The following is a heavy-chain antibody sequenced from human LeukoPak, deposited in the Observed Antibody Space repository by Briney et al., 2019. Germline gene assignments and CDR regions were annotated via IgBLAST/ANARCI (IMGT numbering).Heavy chain of an antibody. CDR2: MNPNSGNR. J-gene: IGHJ4*02. V-gene: IGHV1-8*01. CDR3: ARSIETLTYSSSWYFPVDY. D-gene: IGHD6-13*01. CDR1: GYTFTSYD. Sequence: ASVKVSCKASGYTFTSYDISCVREATGQGVERMGWMNPNSGNRGYAQKFQGRVTMTRNTSISTAYMELSSLRSEDTAVYYCARSIETLTYSSSWYFPVDYWGQGTLVTVSS.